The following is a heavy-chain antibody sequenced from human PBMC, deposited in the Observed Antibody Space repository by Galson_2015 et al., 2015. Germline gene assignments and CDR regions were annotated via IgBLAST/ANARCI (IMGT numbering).Heavy chain of an antibody. CDR3: ATSYYYDSSGYYLGAFDI. J-gene: IGHJ3*02. CDR1: GYTLTELS. Sequence: SVKVSCKVSGYTLTELSMHWVRQAPGKGLEWMGGFDPEDGETVYAQKFQGRVTMTEDTSTDTAYMELSSLRSEDTAVYYCATSYYYDSSGYYLGAFDIWGQGTMVTVSS. D-gene: IGHD3-22*01. CDR2: FDPEDGET. V-gene: IGHV1-24*01.